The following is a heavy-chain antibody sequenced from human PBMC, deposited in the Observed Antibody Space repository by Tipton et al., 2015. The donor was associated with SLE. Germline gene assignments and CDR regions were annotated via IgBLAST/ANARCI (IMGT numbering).Heavy chain of an antibody. V-gene: IGHV4-39*07. D-gene: IGHD3-10*01. Sequence: LRLSCTVSGGSISSYYWGWIRQPPGKGLEWIGSIYYSGSTYYNPSLKSRVTISVDTSKNQFSLKLSSVTAADTAVYYCARETITMVQGALFDYWGQGTLVTVSS. CDR3: ARETITMVQGALFDY. J-gene: IGHJ4*02. CDR1: GGSISSYY. CDR2: IYYSGST.